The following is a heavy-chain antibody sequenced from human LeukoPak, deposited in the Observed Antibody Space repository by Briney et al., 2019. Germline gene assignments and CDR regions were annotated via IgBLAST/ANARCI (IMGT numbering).Heavy chain of an antibody. V-gene: IGHV3-30*02. CDR3: AKVGYQLPPYYYYYYMDV. Sequence: PGGSLRLSCAASGFIFSSYGMHWVRQAPGKGLEWVAFIRYDGSNKYYADSVKGRFTISRDNSKNTLYLQMNSLRAEDTAVYYCAKVGYQLPPYYYYYYMDVWGKGTTVTVSS. J-gene: IGHJ6*03. CDR1: GFIFSSYG. CDR2: IRYDGSNK. D-gene: IGHD2-2*01.